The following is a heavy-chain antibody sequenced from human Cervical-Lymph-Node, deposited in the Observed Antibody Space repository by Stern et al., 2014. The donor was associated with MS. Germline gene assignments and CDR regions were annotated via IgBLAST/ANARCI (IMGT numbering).Heavy chain of an antibody. CDR1: GFSFSTSGVG. CDR3: AHRRAGGTFDS. J-gene: IGHJ4*02. CDR2: IYWDDDK. Sequence: QITLKESGPTLVKPTQTLPLTCTFSGFSFSTSGVGVGWIRQPPGQALEWLGLIYWDDDKRYSPSLKSRLTIAKDTSKNQVVLTMTNMDPADTATYYCAHRRAGGTFDSWGQGTLVIVSS. V-gene: IGHV2-5*02. D-gene: IGHD6-13*01.